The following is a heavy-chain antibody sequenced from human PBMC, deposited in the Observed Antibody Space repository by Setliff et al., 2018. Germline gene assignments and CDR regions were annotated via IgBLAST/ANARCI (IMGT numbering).Heavy chain of an antibody. CDR3: ARDLSGRSDS. D-gene: IGHD3-3*01. Sequence: GGSLRLSCAASGFTFNIYWMHWVRQVPGKGLVWVSRLNEDGSITSYADSVKGRFTISRDNAKNTLYLQMNSLRAEDTGVYYCARDLSGRSDSWGQGTLVTVSS. J-gene: IGHJ4*02. V-gene: IGHV3-74*03. CDR1: GFTFNIYW. CDR2: LNEDGSIT.